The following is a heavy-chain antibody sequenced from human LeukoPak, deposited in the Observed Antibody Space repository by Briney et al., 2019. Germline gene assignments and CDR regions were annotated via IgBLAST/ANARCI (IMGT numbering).Heavy chain of an antibody. Sequence: GGSLRLSRAASGFTFSNDAMSWVRQAPGKGLEWVSTISGSGGSTYYADSVEGRFTISRDNSKNTLYLQMNSLRAEDTAVYYCAKAVAAAGKGFWGQGTLVTVSS. D-gene: IGHD6-13*01. V-gene: IGHV3-23*01. CDR2: ISGSGGST. J-gene: IGHJ4*02. CDR1: GFTFSNDA. CDR3: AKAVAAAGKGF.